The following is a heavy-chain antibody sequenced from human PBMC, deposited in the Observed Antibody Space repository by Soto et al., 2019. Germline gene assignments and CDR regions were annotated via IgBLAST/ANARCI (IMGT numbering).Heavy chain of an antibody. CDR1: GGTFSSYA. Sequence: QVQLVQSGAEVKKPGSSVKVSCKASGGTFSSYAISWVRQAPGQGLEWMGGIIPMFGTADYAQKFQGRVTITADESTRTGYMELSSLRSDDTAVYYCATMKGGSQYYYYGMDVWGQGTTVTVSS. V-gene: IGHV1-69*12. CDR2: IIPMFGTA. J-gene: IGHJ6*02. D-gene: IGHD3-10*01. CDR3: ATMKGGSQYYYYGMDV.